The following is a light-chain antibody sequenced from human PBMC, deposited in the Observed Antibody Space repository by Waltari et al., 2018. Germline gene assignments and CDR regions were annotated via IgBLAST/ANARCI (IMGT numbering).Light chain of an antibody. Sequence: VKLTCTLSSGHSSNVIAWLHQQPEKGPRYLMKVNSDGSHSKGDEIPDRFSGSSSGAERYLTISSVQPEDEADYYCQTGGHGTWVFGGGTKLTVL. J-gene: IGLJ3*02. V-gene: IGLV4-69*01. CDR3: QTGGHGTWV. CDR2: VNSDGSH. CDR1: SGHSSNV.